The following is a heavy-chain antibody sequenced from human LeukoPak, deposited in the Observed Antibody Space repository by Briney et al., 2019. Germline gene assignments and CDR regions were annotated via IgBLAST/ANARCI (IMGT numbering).Heavy chain of an antibody. CDR1: GGSISSGSYY. Sequence: PSETLSLTCTVSGGSISSGSYYWRWIRQPAGKGLEWIGRIYTNGSTNYNPSLKSRVTISVDTSKNQYSLKLSSVTAADTAVYYCARDQYRGYYVSSGHAFDMWGQGTMVTVSS. CDR2: IYTNGST. D-gene: IGHD3-22*01. CDR3: ARDQYRGYYVSSGHAFDM. J-gene: IGHJ3*02. V-gene: IGHV4-61*02.